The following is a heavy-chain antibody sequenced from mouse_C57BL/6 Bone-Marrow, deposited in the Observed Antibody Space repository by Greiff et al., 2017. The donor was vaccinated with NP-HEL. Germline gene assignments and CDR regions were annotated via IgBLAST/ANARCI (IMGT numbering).Heavy chain of an antibody. Sequence: EVMLVESGGGLVQPGGSLTLSCAASGFTFSDYYMYWVRQTPEKRLEWVAYISNGGGSTYYPDTVKGRFTIYRNNTKNTLYLQMSRLKTEDTVMYYWAKRESNFWDFDVWGTGTTVTVSS. D-gene: IGHD2-5*01. V-gene: IGHV5-12*01. CDR2: ISNGGGST. CDR3: AKRESNFWDFDV. CDR1: GFTFSDYY. J-gene: IGHJ1*03.